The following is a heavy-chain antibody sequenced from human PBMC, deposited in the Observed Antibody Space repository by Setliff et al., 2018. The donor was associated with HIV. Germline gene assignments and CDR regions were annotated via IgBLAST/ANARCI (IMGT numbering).Heavy chain of an antibody. D-gene: IGHD1-26*01. J-gene: IGHJ5*02. CDR3: ARDRGWFDP. CDR2: ISAYNGNT. CDR1: GFSFDDYY. Sequence: ASVKVSCKASGFSFDDYYIHWVRQAPGQGLEWMGWISAYNGNTNYAQKLQGRVTMTTDTSTSTAYMELRSLRSDDTAVYYCARDRGWFDPWGQGTLVTVSS. V-gene: IGHV1-18*04.